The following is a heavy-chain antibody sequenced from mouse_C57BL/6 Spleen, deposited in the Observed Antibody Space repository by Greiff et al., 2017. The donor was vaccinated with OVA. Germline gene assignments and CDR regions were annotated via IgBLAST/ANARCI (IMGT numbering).Heavy chain of an antibody. CDR3: AREVYYYGSSYVGAMDY. CDR2: IYPSDSET. V-gene: IGHV1-61*01. J-gene: IGHJ4*01. Sequence: VQLQQPGAELVRPGSSVKLSCKASGYTFTSYWMDWVKQRPGQGLEWIGNIYPSDSETHYNQKFKDKATLTVDKSSSTAYMQLSSLTSEDSAVYYCAREVYYYGSSYVGAMDYWGQGTSVTVSS. CDR1: GYTFTSYW. D-gene: IGHD1-1*01.